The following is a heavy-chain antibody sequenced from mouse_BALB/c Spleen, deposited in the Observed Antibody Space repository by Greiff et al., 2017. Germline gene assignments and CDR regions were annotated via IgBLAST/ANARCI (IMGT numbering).Heavy chain of an antibody. CDR1: GYTFTSYW. CDR3: TRRDGTGAMDY. CDR2: IYPGNSDT. J-gene: IGHJ4*01. D-gene: IGHD4-1*01. Sequence: EVQLQQSGTVLARPGASVKMSCKASGYTFTSYWMHWVKQRPGQGLEWIGAIYPGNSDTSYNQKFKGKAKLTAVTSTSTAYMELSSLTNEDSAVYYCTRRDGTGAMDYWGQGTSVTVSS. V-gene: IGHV1-5*01.